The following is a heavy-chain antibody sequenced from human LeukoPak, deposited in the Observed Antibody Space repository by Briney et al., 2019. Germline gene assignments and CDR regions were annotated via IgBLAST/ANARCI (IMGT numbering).Heavy chain of an antibody. CDR1: GGSISSGGYS. V-gene: IGHV4-30-2*01. J-gene: IGHJ3*02. D-gene: IGHD3-10*02. CDR2: IYHSGST. Sequence: PSQTLSLTCAVSGGSISSGGYSWSWIRQPPGKGLEWIGYIYHSGSTYYNPSLKSRVTISVDRSKNQFSLKLSSVTAADTAVYYCALCSGSYYNDAFDIWGQGTMVTVSS. CDR3: ALCSGSYYNDAFDI.